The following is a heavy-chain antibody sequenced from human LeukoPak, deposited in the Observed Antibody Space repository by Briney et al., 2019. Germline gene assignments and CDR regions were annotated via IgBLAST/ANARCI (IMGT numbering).Heavy chain of an antibody. CDR3: ARDWSSSGWYDY. J-gene: IGHJ4*02. CDR1: GGSISSYY. CDR2: IYYSGST. Sequence: PSETLSLTCTVSGGSISSYYWSWIRQPPGKGLEWIGYIYYSGSTNYNPSLKSRVTISVDTSKNQCSLKLRSVTAADTAVYYCARDWSSSGWYDYWGQGTLVTVSS. D-gene: IGHD6-19*01. V-gene: IGHV4-59*01.